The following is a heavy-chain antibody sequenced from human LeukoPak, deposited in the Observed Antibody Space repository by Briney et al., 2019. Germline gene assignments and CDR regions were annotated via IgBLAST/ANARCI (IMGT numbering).Heavy chain of an antibody. V-gene: IGHV1-18*01. CDR3: ARGASGDF. J-gene: IGHJ4*02. Sequence: ASVKVSCKASGYSFTSYDISWVRQAPGQGLEWVGWVSAYNGNANFAQKFQGRVIMTTDTSTRTAYMEVRGLRSDDKTVYYCARGASGDFWGKGTLVTVSS. CDR1: GYSFTSYD. CDR2: VSAYNGNA.